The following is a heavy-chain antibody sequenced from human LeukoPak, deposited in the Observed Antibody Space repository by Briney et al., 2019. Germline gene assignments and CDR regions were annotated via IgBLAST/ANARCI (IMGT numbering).Heavy chain of an antibody. V-gene: IGHV4-39*07. D-gene: IGHD3-3*01. J-gene: IGHJ4*02. CDR3: ARLTDDYITI. Sequence: SETLSLTCTVSGGSISSNSYYWGWIRQPPGKGLEWIGSIYHSGSTYYNPSLRSRVTISVDTSKNQFSLKVRSVTAADTALYYCARLTDDYITIWGQGTLVTVSS. CDR2: IYHSGST. CDR1: GGSISSNSYY.